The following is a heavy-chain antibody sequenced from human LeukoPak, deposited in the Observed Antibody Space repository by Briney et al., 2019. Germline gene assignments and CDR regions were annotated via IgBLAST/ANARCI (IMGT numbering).Heavy chain of an antibody. V-gene: IGHV1-24*01. D-gene: IGHD3-22*01. CDR2: FDPEDGET. CDR1: GYSLTELS. CDR3: AADRADFDSSGYALDY. J-gene: IGHJ4*02. Sequence: ASVKVSCKVSGYSLTELSMQWVRQAPGKGLEWMGGFDPEDGETIYAEKFQGRVTMTEDTSTDTAYMELSSLRSEDTAVYYCAADRADFDSSGYALDYWGQGTLVTVTS.